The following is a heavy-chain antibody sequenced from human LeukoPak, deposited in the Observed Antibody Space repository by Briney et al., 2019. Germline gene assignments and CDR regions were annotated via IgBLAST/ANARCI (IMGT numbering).Heavy chain of an antibody. Sequence: SETLSLTCTVSGGSISSYYWSWIRQPPGKGLEWIGYIYYSGSTNYNPSLKSRVTISGDTSKNQFSLKLSSVTAADTAAYYCARGGGYSYEKYYFDYWGQGTLVTVSS. V-gene: IGHV4-59*01. CDR2: IYYSGST. D-gene: IGHD5-18*01. CDR1: GGSISSYY. CDR3: ARGGGYSYEKYYFDY. J-gene: IGHJ4*02.